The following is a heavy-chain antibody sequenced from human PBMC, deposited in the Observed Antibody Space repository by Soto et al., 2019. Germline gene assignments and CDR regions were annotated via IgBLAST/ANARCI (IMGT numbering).Heavy chain of an antibody. CDR1: GGTFSSYA. D-gene: IGHD2-15*01. V-gene: IGHV1-69*13. CDR2: IIPIFGTA. CDR3: AGGHYVVVVAATTMSMDV. Sequence: SVKVSCKASGGTFSSYAISWVRQAPGQGLEWMGGIIPIFGTANYAQKFQGRVTITADESTSTAYMELSSLRSEDTAVYYCAGGHYVVVVAATTMSMDVWGQGTTVTVSS. J-gene: IGHJ6*02.